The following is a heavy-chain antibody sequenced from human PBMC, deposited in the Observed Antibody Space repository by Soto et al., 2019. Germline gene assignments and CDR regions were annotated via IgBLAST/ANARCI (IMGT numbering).Heavy chain of an antibody. CDR3: ARGIATGQLDP. J-gene: IGHJ5*02. Sequence: ASVKVSCKASGGTFSKYAINWVRQAPGQGLEWMGGIIPILATADYAQNFQGRVTITADESTSTAHMELSSLRSEDTAVYYCARGIATGQLDPWGQGTLVTVSS. CDR2: IIPILATA. CDR1: GGTFSKYA. D-gene: IGHD2-15*01. V-gene: IGHV1-69*13.